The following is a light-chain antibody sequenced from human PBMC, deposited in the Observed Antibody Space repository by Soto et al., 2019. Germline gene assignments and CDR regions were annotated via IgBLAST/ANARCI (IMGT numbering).Light chain of an antibody. CDR1: SGDVGGYNL. V-gene: IGLV2-23*02. J-gene: IGLJ3*02. CDR2: EVT. Sequence: QSAPTQPASVSGSPGQPITISCTGTSGDVGGYNLVSWYQHHPGKAPKLIIYEVTKRPSGVSGRFSGSKSGRTASLTISGLQAEDEADYYCCSYAGGFTWVFGEGTQLTVL. CDR3: CSYAGGFTWV.